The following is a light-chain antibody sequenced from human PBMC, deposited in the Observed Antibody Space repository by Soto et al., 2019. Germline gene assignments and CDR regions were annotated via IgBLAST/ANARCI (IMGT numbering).Light chain of an antibody. CDR1: QSVSRN. V-gene: IGKV3-15*01. Sequence: EIVMTQSPATLSLSLGERATLSCRASQSVSRNLAWYQQKPGQAPRLLIYGASTRATGIPARFSGSGSGTEFTLTIGSLQSEDFAVYYCQQYHNWPPWTFGQGTKVDIK. CDR2: GAS. CDR3: QQYHNWPPWT. J-gene: IGKJ1*01.